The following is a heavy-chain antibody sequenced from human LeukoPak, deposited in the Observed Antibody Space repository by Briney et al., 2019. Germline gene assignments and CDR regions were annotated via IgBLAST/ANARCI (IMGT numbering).Heavy chain of an antibody. V-gene: IGHV3-74*01. CDR1: GFTFSSYW. CDR2: INSDGSST. CDR3: ARAPGYRGFLDY. J-gene: IGHJ4*02. D-gene: IGHD5-18*01. Sequence: PGGSLRLSCAASGFTFSSYWMHWVRQAPGKGLVWVSRINSDGSSTSYADSVKGRFTISRDNAKNSLYSQMNSLRAEDTAVYYCARAPGYRGFLDYWGQGNLVTVSS.